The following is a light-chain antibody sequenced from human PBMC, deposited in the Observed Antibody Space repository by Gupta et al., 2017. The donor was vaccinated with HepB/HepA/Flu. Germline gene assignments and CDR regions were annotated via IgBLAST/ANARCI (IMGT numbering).Light chain of an antibody. Sequence: QSVLTQPPSVSAAPGQKVTISCSGSSSHIGNNYVSWYQQLPGTAPKLLMYENNKRSSGIPDRFSGSKSGTSATLGITGLQTGDEADYYCGTWDSSRSAVVFGGGTKLTVL. CDR3: GTWDSSRSAVV. V-gene: IGLV1-51*02. J-gene: IGLJ2*01. CDR1: SSHIGNNY. CDR2: ENN.